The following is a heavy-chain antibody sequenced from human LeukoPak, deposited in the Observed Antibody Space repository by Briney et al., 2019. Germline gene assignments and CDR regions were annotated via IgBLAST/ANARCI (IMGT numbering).Heavy chain of an antibody. CDR3: ARDLSELLWFGETEYYYYGMDV. D-gene: IGHD3-10*01. CDR1: GFTFSSYA. J-gene: IGHJ6*04. CDR2: ISYDGSNK. V-gene: IGHV3-30*04. Sequence: GGSLRLSCEASGFTFSSYAMHWVRQAPGKGLEWVAVISYDGSNKYYADSVKGRFTISRDNSKNTLYLQMNSLRAEDTAVYYCARDLSELLWFGETEYYYYGMDVWGKGTTVTVSS.